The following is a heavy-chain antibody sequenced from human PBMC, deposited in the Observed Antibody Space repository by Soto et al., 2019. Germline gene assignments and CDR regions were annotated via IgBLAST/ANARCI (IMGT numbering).Heavy chain of an antibody. CDR2: IIPIFGTA. D-gene: IGHD3-3*01. CDR3: ARGGITIFGVVPSDDYYYGMDV. CDR1: GGTFSSYA. J-gene: IGHJ6*02. V-gene: IGHV1-69*13. Sequence: SVKVSCKASGGTFSSYAISWVRQAPGQGLEWMGGIIPIFGTANYAQKFQGRVTITADESTSTAYMELSSLRPEDTAVYYCARGGITIFGVVPSDDYYYGMDVWVQGTTVTVSS.